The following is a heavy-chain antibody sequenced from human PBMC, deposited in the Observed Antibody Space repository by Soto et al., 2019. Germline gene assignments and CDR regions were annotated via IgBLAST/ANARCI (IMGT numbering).Heavy chain of an antibody. CDR2: ISYSGST. CDR3: ARGARYFDWLLPFYLDY. Sequence: PSETLSLTCTVSGGSINNYYWSWIRQPPGMGLEWIGCISYSGSTNYNPSLKSRVALSIDTSKNQFSLNLRSVTAADTAVYYCARGARYFDWLLPFYLDYWGQGTPVTVS. V-gene: IGHV4-59*01. J-gene: IGHJ4*02. D-gene: IGHD3-9*01. CDR1: GGSINNYY.